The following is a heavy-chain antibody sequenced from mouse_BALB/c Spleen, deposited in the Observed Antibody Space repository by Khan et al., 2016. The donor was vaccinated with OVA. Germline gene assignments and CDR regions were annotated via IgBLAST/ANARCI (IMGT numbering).Heavy chain of an antibody. CDR2: ISTGGHYT. V-gene: IGHV5-9-3*01. Sequence: EVELVESGGGLVKPGGSLKLSCSASGFTFSSYAMSWVRQSPGKSLECVGTISTGGHYTFYPASVKGRFTISRDNAKNALYLQMSRLSDEDAAMLYCATRLVDNHAMAYWGQGTSVTVSS. CDR3: ATRLVDNHAMAY. CDR1: GFTFSSYA. J-gene: IGHJ4*01. D-gene: IGHD6-1*01.